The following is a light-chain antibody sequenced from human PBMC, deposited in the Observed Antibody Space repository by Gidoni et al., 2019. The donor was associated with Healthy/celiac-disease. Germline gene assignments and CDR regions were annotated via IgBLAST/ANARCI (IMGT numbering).Light chain of an antibody. CDR2: DAS. J-gene: IGKJ4*01. Sequence: ELVLTQSPATLSLSPGERATLTCGASQSVNTCYLAWYQQKPGLATRLLIYDASSRATGSPDRFSGSGSGTDFTLTISRLEPEDVAVYYWQQYGSSPLTFGGGTKVEIK. V-gene: IGKV3D-20*01. CDR3: QQYGSSPLT. CDR1: QSVNTCY.